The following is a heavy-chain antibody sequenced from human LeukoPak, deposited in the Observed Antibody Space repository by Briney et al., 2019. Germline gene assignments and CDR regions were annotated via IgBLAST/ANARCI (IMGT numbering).Heavy chain of an antibody. V-gene: IGHV3-30-3*01. CDR3: ARDRRYCSGGSCYFDYFFDY. J-gene: IGHJ4*02. CDR1: GFTFNSYA. CDR2: ISYDGSIS. D-gene: IGHD2-15*01. Sequence: GGSLRLSCAASGFTFNSYAVHWVRQAPGKGLEWVAVISYDGSISFYAASVKGRFTISRGNSKNTLYLQMNSLRAEDTALYFCARDRRYCSGGSCYFDYFFDYWGQGTLVTVSS.